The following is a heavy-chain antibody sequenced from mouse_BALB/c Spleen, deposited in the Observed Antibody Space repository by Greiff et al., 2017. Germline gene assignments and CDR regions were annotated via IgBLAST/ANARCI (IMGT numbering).Heavy chain of an antibody. CDR2: IDPANGNT. J-gene: IGHJ4*01. Sequence: VHVKQSGAELVKPGASVKLSCTASGFNIKDTYMHWVKQRPEQGLEWIGRIDPANGNTKYDPKFQGKATITADTSSNTAYLQLSSLTSEDTAVYYCSTVVATGKAMDYWGQGTSVTVSS. CDR1: GFNIKDTY. V-gene: IGHV14-3*02. D-gene: IGHD1-1*01. CDR3: STVVATGKAMDY.